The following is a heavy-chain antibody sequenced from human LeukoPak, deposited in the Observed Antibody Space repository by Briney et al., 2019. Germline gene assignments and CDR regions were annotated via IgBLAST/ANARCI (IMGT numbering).Heavy chain of an antibody. CDR1: GFTFSSYG. CDR2: ISYDGSNK. V-gene: IGHV3-30*12. CDR3: ARGWFSGSRIDY. J-gene: IGHJ4*02. Sequence: GGSLRLSCAASGFTFSSYGMHWVRQAPGKGLEWVAVISYDGSNKYYADSVKGRFTISRDNAKNSLYLQMNSLRAEDTAVYYCARGWFSGSRIDYWGQGTLVTVSS. D-gene: IGHD1-26*01.